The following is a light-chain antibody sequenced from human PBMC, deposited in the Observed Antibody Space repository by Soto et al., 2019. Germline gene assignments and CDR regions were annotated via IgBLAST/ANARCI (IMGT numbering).Light chain of an antibody. J-gene: IGKJ1*01. V-gene: IGKV2-29*03. CDR3: MQAIDIPWK. Sequence: ILMTQTPLSLSIIPGQTASISCKSSQSLLHSDGKTYFYWYVQKAGQAPQPLIYEVSNRFSGVPERFSGSGSRTDLTLKISRVEADDVGIYYCMQAIDIPWKFGQGTKVDI. CDR1: QSLLHSDGKTY. CDR2: EVS.